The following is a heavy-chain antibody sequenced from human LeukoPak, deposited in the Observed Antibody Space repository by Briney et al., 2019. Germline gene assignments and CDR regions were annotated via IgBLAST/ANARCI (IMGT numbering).Heavy chain of an antibody. CDR2: ISGSAITT. Sequence: GESLTLSCPPSGFTSSYYAMSWGRHAADKGLEWVSSISGSAITTYYTDSVKGRFAISRDNSKTTLYLQITSLRAEDTAVYYFAKDQRFGDLDYYRGQGTLVTVSS. D-gene: IGHD3-10*01. J-gene: IGHJ4*02. CDR3: AKDQRFGDLDYY. CDR1: GFTSSYYA. V-gene: IGHV3-23*01.